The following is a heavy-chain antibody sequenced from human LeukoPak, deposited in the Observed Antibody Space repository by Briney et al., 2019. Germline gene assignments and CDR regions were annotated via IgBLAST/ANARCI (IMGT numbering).Heavy chain of an antibody. D-gene: IGHD1-1*01. CDR2: ISAYNGNT. CDR1: GYTFTSYG. J-gene: IGHJ5*02. Sequence: ASVKVSCKASGYTFTSYGISWVRQAPGQGLEWMGWISAYNGNTNYAQKLQGRVTITRDTSASTAYMELSSLRSEDTAVYYCAREGALYNWNDCWFDPWGQGTLVTVSS. V-gene: IGHV1-18*01. CDR3: AREGALYNWNDCWFDP.